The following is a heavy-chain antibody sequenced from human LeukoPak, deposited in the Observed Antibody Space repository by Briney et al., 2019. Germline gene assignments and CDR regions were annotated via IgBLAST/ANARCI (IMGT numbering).Heavy chain of an antibody. CDR3: AREMATNNWFDP. V-gene: IGHV4-34*01. D-gene: IGHD5-24*01. CDR2: INHSGST. J-gene: IGHJ5*02. CDR1: GGSFSGYY. Sequence: SETLSLTCAVYGGSFSGYYWSWIRQPPGKGLEWLGEINHSGSTNYNPSLKSRVTISVDTSKNQFSLKLSSVTAADTAVYYCAREMATNNWFDPWGQGTLVTVSS.